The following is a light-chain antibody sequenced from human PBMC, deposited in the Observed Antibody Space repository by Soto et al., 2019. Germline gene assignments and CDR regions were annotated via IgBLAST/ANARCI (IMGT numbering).Light chain of an antibody. CDR2: VAS. V-gene: IGKV3-20*01. Sequence: EIVLTQSPDTLSLSPGERATLSCRASQSVDNKLAWYQQRPGQPPRLLIYVASSRATGVPDRFSGSGSGTDFTLTISRLEPEDFAVYYCQYYGSPPPWTFGQGTKVEIK. CDR1: QSVDNK. CDR3: QYYGSPPPWT. J-gene: IGKJ1*01.